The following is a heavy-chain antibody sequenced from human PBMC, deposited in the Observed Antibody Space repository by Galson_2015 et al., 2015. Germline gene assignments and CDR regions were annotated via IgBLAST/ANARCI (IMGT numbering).Heavy chain of an antibody. D-gene: IGHD2-2*01. CDR2: ISNYNGDT. CDR3: ARASSNTSCECVSLDF. V-gene: IGHV1-18*01. CDR1: GDIFSHHS. J-gene: IGHJ4*02. Sequence: SWKGGGKASGDIFSHHSGTWVRQSPGQGREWMGWISNYNGDTNYDQQFQGRVTMTTDTPTTTAYMKLRSLSSDDTAVYYCARASSNTSCECVSLDFWGQGTLVTVSS.